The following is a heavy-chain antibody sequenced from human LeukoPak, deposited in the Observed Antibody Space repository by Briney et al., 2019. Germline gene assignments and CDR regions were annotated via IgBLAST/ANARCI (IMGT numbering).Heavy chain of an antibody. D-gene: IGHD1-1*01. CDR3: ARLAGHHNNGRFDF. CDR1: GGAISNSEPY. CDR2: IYYSGST. V-gene: IGHV4-39*01. J-gene: IGHJ4*02. Sequence: SETLSLTCTVSGGAISNSEPYWGWVRQPPGKGLEWIAMIYYSGSTYSNPSLKSRVTISVDTSKNQFSLKARSVTAADSAVYFCARLAGHHNNGRFDFWGQGVLVSVSS.